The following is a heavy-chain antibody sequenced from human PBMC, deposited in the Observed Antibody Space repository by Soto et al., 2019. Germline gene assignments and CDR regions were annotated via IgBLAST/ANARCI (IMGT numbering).Heavy chain of an antibody. CDR3: AKDHGVLMVYAWYNWFDP. D-gene: IGHD2-8*01. CDR1: GGSISPYY. J-gene: IGHJ5*02. V-gene: IGHV4-59*01. Sequence: ETLSLTCTVSGGSISPYYWSWIRQPPGKGLEWIGFIYYSGRTSYNPSLKSRVTISVDTSKNQFSLNLSSVTAADTAVYYCAKDHGVLMVYAWYNWFDPWGQGTLVTVSS. CDR2: IYYSGRT.